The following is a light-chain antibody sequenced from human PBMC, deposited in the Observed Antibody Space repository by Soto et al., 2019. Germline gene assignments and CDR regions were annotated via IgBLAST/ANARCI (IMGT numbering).Light chain of an antibody. J-gene: IGLJ2*01. CDR3: SSYTNSGSV. CDR1: SSDVGGYNY. Sequence: ALTQPASVSGSPGQSITISCTGTSSDVGGYNYVSWYQQHPDKAPKLLIYEVSNRPSGVSNRFYGSKSGNTASLTIYGLKAEDEADYYCSSYTNSGSVFGGGTKLTVL. V-gene: IGLV2-14*01. CDR2: EVS.